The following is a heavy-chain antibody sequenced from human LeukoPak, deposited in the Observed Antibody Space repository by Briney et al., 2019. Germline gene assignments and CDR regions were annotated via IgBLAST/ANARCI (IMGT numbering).Heavy chain of an antibody. V-gene: IGHV4-34*01. D-gene: IGHD2-8*01. CDR3: ARMVYAIYYYGMDV. J-gene: IGHJ6*02. CDR2: INHSGST. Sequence: SETLSLTCAVYGGSFSGYYRSWIRQPPGKGLEWIGEINHSGSTNYNPSLKSRATISVDTSKNQFSLKLSSVTAADTAVYYCARMVYAIYYYGMDVWGQGTTVTVSS. CDR1: GGSFSGYY.